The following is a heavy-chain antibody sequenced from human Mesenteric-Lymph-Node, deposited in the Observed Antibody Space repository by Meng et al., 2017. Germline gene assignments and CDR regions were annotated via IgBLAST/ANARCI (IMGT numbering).Heavy chain of an antibody. V-gene: IGHV4-34*01. Sequence: GSLRLSCAVYGGSFSGYYWSWIRQPPGKGLEWIGEINHSGSTNYNPSLKSRVTISVDTPKNQFSLKLSSVTAADTAVYYCARGGSGYFGGFRGFDYWGQGTLVTVSS. CDR3: ARGGSGYFGGFRGFDY. J-gene: IGHJ4*02. D-gene: IGHD3-22*01. CDR1: GGSFSGYY. CDR2: INHSGST.